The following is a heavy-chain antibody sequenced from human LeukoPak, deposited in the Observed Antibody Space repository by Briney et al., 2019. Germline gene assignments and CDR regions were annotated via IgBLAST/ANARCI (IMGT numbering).Heavy chain of an antibody. CDR1: GFTFSTCA. V-gene: IGHV3-23*01. Sequence: GGSLRLSCAASGFTFSTCAMTWVRQAPGKGLEYVSEIGGSGHTTYYADSVLGRFTISRDNSRNTLYLQMNSLKVEDTAIYYCARGAEAETSPLDFWGQGTLVIVS. CDR2: IGGSGHTT. D-gene: IGHD6-13*01. CDR3: ARGAEAETSPLDF. J-gene: IGHJ4*02.